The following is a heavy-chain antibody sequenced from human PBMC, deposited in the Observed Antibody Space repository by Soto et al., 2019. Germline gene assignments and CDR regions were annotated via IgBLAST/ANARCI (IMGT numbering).Heavy chain of an antibody. CDR3: ARGAATVTPGWFDP. Sequence: SETLSLTCAVSGYSISSGYYWGWIRQTPGKGLEWIASIYHSGSTYYNPSLKGRVTISVDTSKNQFSLKLTSVTAADTAVYYCARGAATVTPGWFDPWGQGIMVTVSS. CDR1: GYSISSGYY. J-gene: IGHJ5*02. CDR2: IYHSGST. D-gene: IGHD4-17*01. V-gene: IGHV4-38-2*01.